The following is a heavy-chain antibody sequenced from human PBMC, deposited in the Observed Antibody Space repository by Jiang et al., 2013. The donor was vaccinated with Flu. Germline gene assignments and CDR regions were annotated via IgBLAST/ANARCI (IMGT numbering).Heavy chain of an antibody. CDR3: AAARTTYYFDY. CDR1: GGSISSTNW. V-gene: IGHV4-4*02. D-gene: IGHD1-14*01. Sequence: SGSGLVKPSGTLSLTCAVSGGSISSTNWWSWVRQPPGKGLEWIGEIHHSGNTNYNPSLKSRVTISVDKSKNQFSPKLTSVTAADTAVYYCAAARTTYYFDYWGQGTLVTVS. CDR2: IHHSGNT. J-gene: IGHJ4*02.